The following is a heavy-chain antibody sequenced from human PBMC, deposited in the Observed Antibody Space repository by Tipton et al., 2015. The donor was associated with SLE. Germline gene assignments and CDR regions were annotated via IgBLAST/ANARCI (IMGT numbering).Heavy chain of an antibody. CDR1: GFTFSSYA. CDR2: ISYDGSNK. V-gene: IGHV3-30-3*02. CDR3: AKLGFTMVRGVIPYDY. Sequence: SLRLSCAASGFTFSSYAMHWVRQAPGKGLEWVAVISYDGSNKYYADSVKGRFTISRDNSKNTLYLQMNSLRAEDTAVYYCAKLGFTMVRGVIPYDYWGQGTLVTVSS. J-gene: IGHJ4*02. D-gene: IGHD3-10*01.